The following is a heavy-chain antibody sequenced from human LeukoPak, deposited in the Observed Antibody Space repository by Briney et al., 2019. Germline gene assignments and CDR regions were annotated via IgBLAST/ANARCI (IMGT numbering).Heavy chain of an antibody. CDR1: GGSIGTYY. V-gene: IGHV4-59*01. Sequence: KASETLSLTCTVSGGSIGTYYWNWIRQPPGKGLEWIGHIYYTGSTNYNPSLKSRVTISVDTSKNQFSLKLSSVTAADTAVYYCARGRGYSYGNWFDPWGQGALVTVSS. CDR2: IYYTGST. J-gene: IGHJ5*02. D-gene: IGHD5-18*01. CDR3: ARGRGYSYGNWFDP.